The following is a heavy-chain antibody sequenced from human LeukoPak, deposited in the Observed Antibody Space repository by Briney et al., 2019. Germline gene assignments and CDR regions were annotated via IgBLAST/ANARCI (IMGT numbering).Heavy chain of an antibody. CDR1: GFTFSTYR. CDR3: ATSFCSGDCYSPEL. J-gene: IGHJ4*02. D-gene: IGHD2-21*02. Sequence: GGSLTLSCAASGFTFSTYRMKWVRQAPGQGLEWVSYISSSSNTIHYADSVKGRFTISRDNAKNSVYLQMNSLRDEDTAIYYCATSFCSGDCYSPELWGQGTLVTVSS. CDR2: ISSSSNTI. V-gene: IGHV3-48*02.